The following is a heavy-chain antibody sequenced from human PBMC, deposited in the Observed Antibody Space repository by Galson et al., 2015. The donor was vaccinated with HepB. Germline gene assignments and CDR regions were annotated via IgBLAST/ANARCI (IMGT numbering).Heavy chain of an antibody. CDR2: IKQDGSEK. CDR1: GFMFSSYW. V-gene: IGHV3-7*03. J-gene: IGHJ6*04. Sequence: SLRLSCAASGFMFSSYWMTWVRQAPGKGLEWVANIKQDGSEKYYVDSVKGRFSIYRDNDKNSLFLQMNSLRAEDTAVYYRARDHPYDFWSGRLDVWGKGTTVTVSS. D-gene: IGHD3-3*01. CDR3: ARDHPYDFWSGRLDV.